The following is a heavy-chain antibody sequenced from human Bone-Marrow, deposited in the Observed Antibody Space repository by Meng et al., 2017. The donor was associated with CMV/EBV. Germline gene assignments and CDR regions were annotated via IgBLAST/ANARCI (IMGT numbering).Heavy chain of an antibody. V-gene: IGHV1-69*05. D-gene: IGHD5-12*01. Sequence: SVKVSCKASGGTFSSYAISWVRQAPGQGLEWMGGIIPIFGTANYAQKFQGRVTITTDESTSTAYMELSSLRSEDTAVYYCARWEGLRLPMDVWGQGTTVTVSS. CDR3: ARWEGLRLPMDV. CDR2: IIPIFGTA. J-gene: IGHJ6*02. CDR1: GGTFSSYA.